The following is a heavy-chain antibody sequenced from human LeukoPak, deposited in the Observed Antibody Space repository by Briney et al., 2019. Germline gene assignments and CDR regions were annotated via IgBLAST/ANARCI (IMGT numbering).Heavy chain of an antibody. J-gene: IGHJ6*03. CDR3: ARVNGPLGLRNYYYYYMDV. Sequence: ASVKVSCKVSGYTLTELSMHWVRQAPGKGLEWMGGFDPEDGETIYAQKFQGRVTMTEDTSTDTAYMELSSLRSDDTAVYYCARVNGPLGLRNYYYYYMDVWGKGTTVTISS. CDR1: GYTLTELS. CDR2: FDPEDGET. V-gene: IGHV1-24*01. D-gene: IGHD2-8*01.